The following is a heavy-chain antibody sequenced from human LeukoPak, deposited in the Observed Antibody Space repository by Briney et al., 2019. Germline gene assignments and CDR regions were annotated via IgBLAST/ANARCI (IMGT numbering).Heavy chain of an antibody. CDR2: IYYSGTT. CDR1: GGSISSGDYY. J-gene: IGHJ4*02. D-gene: IGHD3-22*01. V-gene: IGHV4-30-4*08. CDR3: AREITTAPRLDY. Sequence: PSQTLSLTCTVSGGSISSGDYYWSWIRQPPGKGLEWIGYIYYSGTTYYNPSLKSRVTISIDTSKNQFSLNLSSVTVADTAVYYCAREITTAPRLDYWGQGTLVTVSS.